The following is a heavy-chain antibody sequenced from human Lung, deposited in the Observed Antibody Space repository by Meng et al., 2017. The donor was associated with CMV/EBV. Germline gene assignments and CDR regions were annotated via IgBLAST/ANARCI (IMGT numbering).Heavy chain of an antibody. D-gene: IGHD2-2*01. Sequence: SETLSLTXTVSGGSISSYYWSWIRQPPGKGLEWIGYIYYSGSTNYNPSLKSRVTISVDTSKNQFSLKLSSVTAADTAVYYCAGNSPAAPHYYYYGMDVWGQGTTVTFSS. J-gene: IGHJ6*02. V-gene: IGHV4-59*01. CDR2: IYYSGST. CDR1: GGSISSYY. CDR3: AGNSPAAPHYYYYGMDV.